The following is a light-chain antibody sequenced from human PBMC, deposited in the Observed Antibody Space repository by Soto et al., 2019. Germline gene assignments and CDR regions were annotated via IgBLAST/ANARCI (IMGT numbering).Light chain of an antibody. V-gene: IGKV1-39*01. CDR3: QQTYSVPYS. J-gene: IGKJ2*03. Sequence: DIQMTQSPSSLSSSVGDRVTITCRASRNIIIYLNWFQQKPGKAPKLLISGASTLQSGVPSRFSGSASGTDFTLTISSLQLEDFATYYCQQTYSVPYSFGQGTKLDIK. CDR1: RNIIIY. CDR2: GAS.